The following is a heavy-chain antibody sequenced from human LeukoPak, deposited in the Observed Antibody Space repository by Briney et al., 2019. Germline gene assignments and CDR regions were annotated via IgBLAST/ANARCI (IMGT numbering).Heavy chain of an antibody. CDR1: GFSVSGYW. V-gene: IGHV3-7*01. Sequence: GGSLRLSCAVSGFSVSGYWMTWVRQAPGKGLEWVANIKQDGSEKNYVDSVKGRFTISRDNAENSLFLQMNSLRVEDTADYYCAREWQGGIAAAGTRIEGDYWGQGTLVAVSS. CDR2: IKQDGSEK. J-gene: IGHJ4*02. D-gene: IGHD6-13*01. CDR3: AREWQGGIAAAGTRIEGDY.